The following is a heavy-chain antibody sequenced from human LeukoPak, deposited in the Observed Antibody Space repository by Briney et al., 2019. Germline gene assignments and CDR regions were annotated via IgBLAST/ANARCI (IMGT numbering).Heavy chain of an antibody. CDR1: GYTFTGYY. D-gene: IGHD3-22*01. Sequence: GSSVKVSCKASGYTFTGYYMHWVRQAPGQGLEWMGWINPNSGGTNYAQKFQGRVTMTRDTSISTAYMELSRLRSDDTAVYYCARGGYYYDSSGPVDYWGQGTLVTVSS. CDR2: INPNSGGT. V-gene: IGHV1-2*02. CDR3: ARGGYYYDSSGPVDY. J-gene: IGHJ4*02.